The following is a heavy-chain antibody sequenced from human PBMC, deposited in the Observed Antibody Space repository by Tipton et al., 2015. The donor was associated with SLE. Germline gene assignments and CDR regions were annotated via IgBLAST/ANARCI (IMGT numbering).Heavy chain of an antibody. J-gene: IGHJ5*02. CDR3: AKSADHGAYHDWLDP. CDR2: VSGSGGST. CDR1: GFTFSSYA. V-gene: IGHV3-23*01. D-gene: IGHD4-17*01. Sequence: GSLRLSCAVSGFTFSSYAMSWVRQAPGKGLEWVSVVSGSGGSTYYADSVKGRFIISRDNSKNTLYLQMNSLRAEDTAVYYCAKSADHGAYHDWLDPWGQGTLVTVSS.